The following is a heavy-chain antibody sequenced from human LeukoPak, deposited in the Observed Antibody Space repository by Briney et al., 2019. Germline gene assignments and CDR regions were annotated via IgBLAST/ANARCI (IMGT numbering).Heavy chain of an antibody. CDR1: GFTVSSNH. J-gene: IGHJ4*02. D-gene: IGHD2-15*01. CDR3: ARLVGITYFDY. CDR2: IYSGGST. Sequence: GGSLRLSCAAPGFTVSSNHMSWVRQAPGKGLEWVSVIYSGGSTYHADSVKGRFTISRDNSKNTLFLRMNTLSAEDTAVYYCARLVGITYFDYWGQGTLVTVSS. V-gene: IGHV3-53*01.